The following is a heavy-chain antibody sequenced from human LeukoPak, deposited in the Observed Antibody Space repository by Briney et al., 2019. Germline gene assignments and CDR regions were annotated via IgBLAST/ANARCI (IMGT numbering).Heavy chain of an antibody. D-gene: IGHD3-16*01. CDR2: INPSGSST. Sequence: ASVKVSCKASGYTFTSYYMHWVRQAPGQGLEWMGLINPSGSSTSYAQKFQGRLSLTRDMSTSTDYMELSSLRSDDTAVYFCARDTSEGDYAWWFDPWGQGTLVTVAS. V-gene: IGHV1-46*01. CDR1: GYTFTSYY. J-gene: IGHJ5*02. CDR3: ARDTSEGDYAWWFDP.